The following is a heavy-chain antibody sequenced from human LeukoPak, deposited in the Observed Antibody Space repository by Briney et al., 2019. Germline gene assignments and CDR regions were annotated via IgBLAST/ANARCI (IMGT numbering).Heavy chain of an antibody. Sequence: GGSLRLSCAASGFTFSSYAMHWVRQAPGKGLEWVAVISYDGSNKYYADSVKGRFTISRDNSKNTLYLQMNSLRAEDTAVYYCATEYDYWGRGTLVTVSS. J-gene: IGHJ4*02. CDR2: ISYDGSNK. V-gene: IGHV3-30-3*01. CDR1: GFTFSSYA. CDR3: ATEYDY.